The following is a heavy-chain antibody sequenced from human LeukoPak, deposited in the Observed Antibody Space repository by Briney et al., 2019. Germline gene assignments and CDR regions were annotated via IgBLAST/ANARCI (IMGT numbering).Heavy chain of an antibody. CDR2: IYASGST. V-gene: IGHV4-4*07. D-gene: IGHD6-13*01. J-gene: IGHJ4*02. CDR3: ARSLYSTSWYRGNDY. Sequence: PSETLSLTCSVSGGSISRYYWAWIRQPAGRELEWIGRIYASGSTKYHPSLRSRVDMSVDTSKNQFSLNLHSVTAADTAVYYCARSLYSTSWYRGNDYWGQGTLVTVSS. CDR1: GGSISRYY.